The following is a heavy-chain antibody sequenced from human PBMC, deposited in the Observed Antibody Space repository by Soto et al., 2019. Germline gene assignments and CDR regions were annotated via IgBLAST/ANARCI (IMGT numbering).Heavy chain of an antibody. CDR3: AADPLWFGHYGMDV. Sequence: SVKVSCKASGFTFTSSAMQWVRQARGQRLEWIGWIVVGSGNTNYAQKFQERVTITRDMSTSTAYMELSSLRSEDTAVYYCAADPLWFGHYGMDVWGQGTTVTVSS. CDR2: IVVGSGNT. V-gene: IGHV1-58*02. J-gene: IGHJ6*02. CDR1: GFTFTSSA. D-gene: IGHD3-10*01.